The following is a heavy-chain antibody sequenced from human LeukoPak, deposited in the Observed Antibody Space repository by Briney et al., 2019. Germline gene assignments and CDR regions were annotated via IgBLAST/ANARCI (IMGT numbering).Heavy chain of an antibody. CDR1: GGSISSSGYY. CDR3: ARGEDILTGPWPRAFDI. CDR2: IYISGST. D-gene: IGHD3-9*01. Sequence: SETLSLTGTVSGGSISSSGYYWGWIRKPQGKGLEGIGRIYISGSTNYNPSLKSRVTISVDRSRNQFSLKLSSVTAADTAVYYCARGEDILTGPWPRAFDIWGQGTMVTVSS. J-gene: IGHJ3*02. V-gene: IGHV4-39*07.